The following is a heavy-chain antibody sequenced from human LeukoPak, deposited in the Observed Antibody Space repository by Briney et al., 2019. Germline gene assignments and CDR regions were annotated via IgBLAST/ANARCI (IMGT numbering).Heavy chain of an antibody. CDR2: ISYDGSNK. CDR1: RITFSSYG. J-gene: IGHJ4*02. V-gene: IGHV3-30*03. CDR3: APENLDY. Sequence: PGRSLRLSCAASRITFSSYGMHWVRQAPGKGLEWVAVISYDGSNKYYADSVKGRFTISRDNSKNTLYLQMNSLRPEDTAVYYCAPENLDYWGQGTLVTVSS.